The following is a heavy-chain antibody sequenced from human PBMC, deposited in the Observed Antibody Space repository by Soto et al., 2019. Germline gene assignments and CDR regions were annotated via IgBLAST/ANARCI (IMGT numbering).Heavy chain of an antibody. CDR3: ARGIAARPAPCDY. CDR2: ISYDGSNK. V-gene: IGHV3-30*03. CDR1: GFTFSSYG. D-gene: IGHD6-6*01. J-gene: IGHJ4*02. Sequence: GGSLRLSCAASGFTFSSYGMHWVRQAPGKGLEWVAVISYDGSNKYYADSVKGRFTISRDNAKNILFLQMNSLRAEDTAVYYCARGIAARPAPCDYWGQGTLVTVSS.